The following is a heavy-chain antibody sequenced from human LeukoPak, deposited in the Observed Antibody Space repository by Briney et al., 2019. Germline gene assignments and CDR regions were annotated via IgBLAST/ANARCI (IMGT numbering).Heavy chain of an antibody. D-gene: IGHD3-22*01. J-gene: IGHJ4*02. Sequence: VKVSCQASGYTFTGYYMHWVRQAPGQGLEWMGWINPNSGGTNYAQKFQGRVTMTRDTSISTAYMELSRLRSDDTAVYYCARIDYYDSSGLGNWGQGTLVTVSS. V-gene: IGHV1-2*02. CDR3: ARIDYYDSSGLGN. CDR1: GYTFTGYY. CDR2: INPNSGGT.